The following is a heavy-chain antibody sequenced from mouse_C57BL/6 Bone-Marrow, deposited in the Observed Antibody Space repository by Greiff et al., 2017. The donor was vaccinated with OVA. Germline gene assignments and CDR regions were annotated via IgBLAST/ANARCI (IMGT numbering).Heavy chain of an antibody. CDR2: IYPGSGST. D-gene: IGHD1-1*01. V-gene: IGHV1-55*01. J-gene: IGHJ3*01. Sequence: QVQLKQSGAELVKPGASVKMSCKASGYTFTSYWITWVKQRPGQGLEWIGYIYPGSGSTTYNEKFKSKATLTVDTSSSTAYMQLSSLTSEDSAVYYCARSYYGSPWFAYWGQGTLVTVSA. CDR3: ARSYYGSPWFAY. CDR1: GYTFTSYW.